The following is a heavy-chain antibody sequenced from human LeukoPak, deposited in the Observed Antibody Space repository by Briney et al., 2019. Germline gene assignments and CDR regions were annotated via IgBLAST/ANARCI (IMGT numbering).Heavy chain of an antibody. CDR2: ISSSSNYI. V-gene: IGHV3-21*01. Sequence: GGSLRLSCAASGFTFSSFSMNWVRQAPGKGLEWVSSISSSSNYIYYADSVRGRFTISRDNAKNSLSLQMNSLRVEDTAVYYCARDLDGDYGWHFDLWGRGALVTVSS. J-gene: IGHJ2*01. CDR1: GFTFSSFS. CDR3: ARDLDGDYGWHFDL. D-gene: IGHD4-17*01.